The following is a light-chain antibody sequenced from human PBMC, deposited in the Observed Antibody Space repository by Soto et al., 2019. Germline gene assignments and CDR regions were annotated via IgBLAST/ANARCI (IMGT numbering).Light chain of an antibody. CDR3: AGWDDSLRGVL. V-gene: IGLV1-47*01. CDR1: SSNIGSNY. CDR2: RND. J-gene: IGLJ2*01. Sequence: QSVLTQPPSASGTPGQRVTISCSGSSSNIGSNYVYWYQQLPGMAPKLLIYRNDQRPSGVPDRFSGSKSGTSASLAISGLRSEDEADYYCAGWDDSLRGVLFGGGTKVTVL.